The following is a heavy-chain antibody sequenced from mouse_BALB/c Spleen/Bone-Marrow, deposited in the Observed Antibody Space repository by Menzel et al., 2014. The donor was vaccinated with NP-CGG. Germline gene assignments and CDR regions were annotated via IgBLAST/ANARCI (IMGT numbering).Heavy chain of an antibody. CDR3: ARDIRLGYGMDY. CDR1: GFTFTDYY. Sequence: EVKLVESGGGLVQPGGSLRLSCATSGFTFTDYYVNWVRQPPGKALEWLGFIRNKANGYITEYSVSVKGRFTISRDNSQSILYLQMYTLRAEDSATYYCARDIRLGYGMDYWGQGTSVTVSS. V-gene: IGHV7-3*02. CDR2: IRNKANGYIT. D-gene: IGHD3-2*02. J-gene: IGHJ4*01.